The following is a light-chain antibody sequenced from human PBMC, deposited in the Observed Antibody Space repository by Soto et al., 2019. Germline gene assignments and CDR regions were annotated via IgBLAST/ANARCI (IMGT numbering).Light chain of an antibody. Sequence: DIQMTQKTSTLSASVGDRVTITCRASQSISSWLAWYQQKPGKAPKLLIYDASSLESGVPSRFSGSGSGTEFTLTISSLQPDDFATYYCQQYNSYWTFGQGTKVDIK. J-gene: IGKJ1*01. CDR2: DAS. CDR1: QSISSW. V-gene: IGKV1-5*01. CDR3: QQYNSYWT.